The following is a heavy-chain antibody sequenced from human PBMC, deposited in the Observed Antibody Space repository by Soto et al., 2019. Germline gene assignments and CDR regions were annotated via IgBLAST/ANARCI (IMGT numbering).Heavy chain of an antibody. CDR1: GASMNTYF. CDR3: ARDDYKDGGNNWFDP. CDR2: VYTSGTT. J-gene: IGHJ5*02. Sequence: SETLSLTCSVSGASMNTYFWSWIRQPAGKGLEWIGRVYTSGTTNYNLSFKSRVTMSVDTSKNQFSLKLNAVTAADTAVYYCARDDYKDGGNNWFDPWGQGTLVTVSS. D-gene: IGHD3-16*01. V-gene: IGHV4-4*07.